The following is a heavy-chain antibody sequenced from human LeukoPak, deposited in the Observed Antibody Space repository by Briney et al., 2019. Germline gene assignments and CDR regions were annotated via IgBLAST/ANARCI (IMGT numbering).Heavy chain of an antibody. CDR3: ARDGEAPGIWYFDL. CDR2: IIPIFGTA. CDR1: GGTFSSYA. Sequence: ASVKVSCKASGGTFSSYAISWVRQAPGQGLEWMGGIIPIFGTANYAQKFQGRVTITADESTSTAYMELSSLRSEDTAVYYCARDGEAPGIWYFDLWGRGTLVTVSS. J-gene: IGHJ2*01. V-gene: IGHV1-69*13. D-gene: IGHD6-13*01.